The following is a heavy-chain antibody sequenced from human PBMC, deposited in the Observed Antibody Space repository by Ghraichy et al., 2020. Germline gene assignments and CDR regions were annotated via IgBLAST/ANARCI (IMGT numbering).Heavy chain of an antibody. Sequence: SQTLSLTCAISGDSVSNYNVAWNWIRQSPSRGLKWLGRTYRMASQYAESVKSRMTISPDTSKNQFSLQLNSVTPEDTALYYCARGRDHGFDIWGQGTMVTVSS. CDR2: TYRMAS. CDR3: ARGRDHGFDI. V-gene: IGHV6-1*01. J-gene: IGHJ3*02. CDR1: GDSVSNYNVA.